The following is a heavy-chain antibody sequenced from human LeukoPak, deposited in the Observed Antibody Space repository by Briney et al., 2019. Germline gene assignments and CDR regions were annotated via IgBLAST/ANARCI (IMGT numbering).Heavy chain of an antibody. Sequence: GGSLRLSCTASGFTFSNAWMNWVRQAPGKGLEWVGRIKSKTDGGTTDYAAPVKGRFTISRDDSKNTLYLQMNSLKTEDTAVYYCTTDLIPPDYYYDSSGYPRTRHFDYWGQGTLVTVSS. CDR1: GFTFSNAW. CDR2: IKSKTDGGTT. J-gene: IGHJ4*02. CDR3: TTDLIPPDYYYDSSGYPRTRHFDY. D-gene: IGHD3-22*01. V-gene: IGHV3-15*01.